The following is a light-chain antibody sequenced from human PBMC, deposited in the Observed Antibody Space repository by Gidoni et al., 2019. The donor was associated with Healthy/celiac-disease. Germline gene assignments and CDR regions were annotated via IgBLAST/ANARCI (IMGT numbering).Light chain of an antibody. CDR2: GAS. V-gene: IGKV3-20*01. J-gene: IGKJ2*01. Sequence: DIVLTPSPATLSLSPGERATLSCRASQSVSSSYLAWYQQKPGQAPRLLIYGASSRATGIPDRFSGSGSGTDFTLTISRLEPEDFAVYYCQQYGSSPLYTFGQGTKLEIK. CDR3: QQYGSSPLYT. CDR1: QSVSSSY.